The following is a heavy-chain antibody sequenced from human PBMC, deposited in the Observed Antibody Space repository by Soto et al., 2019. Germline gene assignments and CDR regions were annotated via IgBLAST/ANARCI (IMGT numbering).Heavy chain of an antibody. CDR3: ARESEAGGVHNWFDP. CDR1: GGSVSGYY. CDR2: IYYTGRT. V-gene: IGHV4-59*02. Sequence: SETLSLTCTVSGGSVSGYYWSWIRQPPGKGLEWIGFIYYTGRTLYNPSLKSRLSMSIDTSRNQLSLNLRSVAAADTAMYYCARESEAGGVHNWFDPWGQGTLVTVSS. D-gene: IGHD3-10*01. J-gene: IGHJ5*02.